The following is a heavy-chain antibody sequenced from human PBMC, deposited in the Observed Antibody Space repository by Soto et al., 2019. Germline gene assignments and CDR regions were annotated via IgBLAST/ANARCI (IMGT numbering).Heavy chain of an antibody. D-gene: IGHD6-19*01. Sequence: QVQLVESGGGVVQPGTSLRLSCVVSGFTLSNTGVNWVRQAPGKGLEWVAMISHDGFAQYYVDSVKGRFTISRDNFKNTVYVQMHRLSTADTALYFCAKDWGSRAWCNWFDSWGQGTLVTVPS. CDR2: ISHDGFAQ. J-gene: IGHJ5*01. V-gene: IGHV3-30*18. CDR1: GFTLSNTG. CDR3: AKDWGSRAWCNWFDS.